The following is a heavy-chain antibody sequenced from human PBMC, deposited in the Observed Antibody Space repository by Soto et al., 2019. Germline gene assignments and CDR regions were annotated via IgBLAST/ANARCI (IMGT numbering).Heavy chain of an antibody. CDR1: VFTFGDYT. Sequence: PGWSLRLSCASSVFTFGDYTMHWVRQAPGKGLEWVSLISWDGGSTYYADSVKGRFTISRDNSKNSLYLQMNSLRTEDTALYYCAKEAPGAVAGQLDYWGQGTLVTVSS. J-gene: IGHJ4*02. V-gene: IGHV3-43*01. CDR2: ISWDGGST. D-gene: IGHD6-19*01. CDR3: AKEAPGAVAGQLDY.